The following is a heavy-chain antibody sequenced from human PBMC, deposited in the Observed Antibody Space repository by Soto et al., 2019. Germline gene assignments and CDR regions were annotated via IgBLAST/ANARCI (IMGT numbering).Heavy chain of an antibody. J-gene: IGHJ5*02. CDR3: AIQAVADLRAFDP. D-gene: IGHD6-19*01. CDR1: GFTGSSNY. Sequence: EVQLVESGGGLVQPGGSLRLSCAASGFTGSSNYMSWVRQAPGKGLEWVSVIYSGGSTYYADSLKGRFTISRDNSKNMLYLQMSILRAEDTAVYYCAIQAVADLRAFDPRGQGTLITVSS. V-gene: IGHV3-66*04. CDR2: IYSGGST.